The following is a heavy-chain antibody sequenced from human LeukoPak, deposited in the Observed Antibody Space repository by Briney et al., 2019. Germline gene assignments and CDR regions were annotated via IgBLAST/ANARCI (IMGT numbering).Heavy chain of an antibody. CDR3: ARRRDIVVVPAAYNWFDP. CDR1: GITFNKYS. Sequence: PGGSLRLSCAASGITFNKYSMNWVRQAPGKGLEWVSSISTSSIYIYYADSVKGRFTISRDNAKNSLYLQMNSLRAEDTAVYYCARRRDIVVVPAAYNWFDPWGQGTLVTVPS. D-gene: IGHD2-2*01. V-gene: IGHV3-21*01. J-gene: IGHJ5*02. CDR2: ISTSSIYI.